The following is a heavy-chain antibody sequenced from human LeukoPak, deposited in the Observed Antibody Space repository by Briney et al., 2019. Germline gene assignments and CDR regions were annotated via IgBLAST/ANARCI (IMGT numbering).Heavy chain of an antibody. D-gene: IGHD5-12*01. CDR3: ARDGGYRGYDADC. CDR1: GFTFSTYS. V-gene: IGHV3-48*01. Sequence: GGSLRLSCAASGFTFSTYSMKWVRQAPGKGLEWVSYISDSGAMYYADSVRGRFTISRENAQNSLFLQMNSLRAEDTAVYYCARDGGYRGYDADCWGQGPLVTVSS. CDR2: ISDSGAM. J-gene: IGHJ4*02.